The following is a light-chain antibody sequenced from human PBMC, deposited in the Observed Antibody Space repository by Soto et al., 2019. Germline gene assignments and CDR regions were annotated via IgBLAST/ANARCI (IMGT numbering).Light chain of an antibody. CDR1: SSDIGGYNY. CDR3: SSYTGASALYG. J-gene: IGLJ1*01. CDR2: NVA. Sequence: QSVLTQPASVSGSPGQSITISCTGTSSDIGGYNYVAWYQQHLGKAPKLIIYNVAVRPSGVSNRFSGSKSGNTASLAISGLQPEDEAHYYCSSYTGASALYGFGTGTKVTVL. V-gene: IGLV2-14*03.